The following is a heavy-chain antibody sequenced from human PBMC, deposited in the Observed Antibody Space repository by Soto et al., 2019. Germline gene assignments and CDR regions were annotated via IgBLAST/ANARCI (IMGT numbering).Heavy chain of an antibody. CDR3: ARAVAVAGTKVTFDY. V-gene: IGHV4-34*01. J-gene: IGHJ4*02. CDR2: INHSGST. D-gene: IGHD6-19*01. CDR1: GGSFSGYY. Sequence: SETLSLTCAVYGGSFSGYYWSWIRQPPGKGLEWIGEINHSGSTNYNPSLKSRVTISVDTSKNQFSLKLSSVTAADTAVYYCARAVAVAGTKVTFDYWGQGTLVTVSS.